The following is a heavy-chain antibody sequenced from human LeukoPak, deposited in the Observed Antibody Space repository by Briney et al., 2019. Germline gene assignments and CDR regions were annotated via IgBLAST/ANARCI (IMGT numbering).Heavy chain of an antibody. J-gene: IGHJ6*03. CDR1: GYTFTTYD. CDR2: MNPNSGNT. Sequence: ASVKVSCKASGYTFTTYDFNWVRQATGQGLEWLGWMNPNSGNTGYAQKFQGRVTITRNISISTAYMELSSLRSEDTAVYYCARGPYCMSMGCPYYMDVWGKGTTVTVSS. D-gene: IGHD2-15*01. CDR3: ARGPYCMSMGCPYYMDV. V-gene: IGHV1-8*03.